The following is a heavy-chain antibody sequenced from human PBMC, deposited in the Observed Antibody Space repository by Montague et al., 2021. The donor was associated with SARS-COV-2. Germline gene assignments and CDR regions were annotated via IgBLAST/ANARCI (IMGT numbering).Heavy chain of an antibody. CDR3: ARRLDYWDSSGQRRHFDY. Sequence: SETLSLTCTVSGDSISSSSYDWGWIRRPPGKGLEWIGHISYHGNTXYNPSLKSRVTISIDTSRNQFSLKLSSVTATDTAIYYCARRLDYWDSSGQRRHFDYWGQGTMVTVSS. V-gene: IGHV4-39*01. CDR1: GDSISSSSYD. CDR2: ISYHGNT. D-gene: IGHD3-22*01. J-gene: IGHJ4*03.